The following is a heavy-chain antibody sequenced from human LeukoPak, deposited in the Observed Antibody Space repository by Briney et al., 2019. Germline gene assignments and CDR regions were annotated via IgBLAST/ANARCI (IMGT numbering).Heavy chain of an antibody. V-gene: IGHV1-2*02. J-gene: IGHJ3*02. CDR1: GYTFTGYY. Sequence: ASVKVSCKASGYTFTGYYMHWVRQAPGQGLGWMGWINPNSGDTNYAQKFQGRVTMTRDTSISTAYMDLSRLRSDDTAVYYCARRYYDSSGHYWLDAFDIWGQGTMVTVSS. CDR3: ARRYYDSSGHYWLDAFDI. CDR2: INPNSGDT. D-gene: IGHD3-22*01.